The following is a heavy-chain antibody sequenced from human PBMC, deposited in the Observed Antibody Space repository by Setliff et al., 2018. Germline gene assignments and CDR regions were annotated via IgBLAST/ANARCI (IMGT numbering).Heavy chain of an antibody. J-gene: IGHJ6*03. CDR2: VIPTLLGPA. V-gene: IGHV1-69*10. Sequence: SVKVSCKTSGGTFSNYGFSWVRQAPGQGLEWMGGVIPTLLGPANYARKFQGRVTITADQSTSTVFMELSSLTSEDTAVYYCARLPARRRYYYYMDVWGGGTTVTVSS. D-gene: IGHD6-6*01. CDR3: ARLPARRRYYYYMDV. CDR1: GGTFSNYG.